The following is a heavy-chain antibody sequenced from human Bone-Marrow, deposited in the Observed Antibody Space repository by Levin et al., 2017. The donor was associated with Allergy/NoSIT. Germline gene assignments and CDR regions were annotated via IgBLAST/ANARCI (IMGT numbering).Heavy chain of an antibody. J-gene: IGHJ4*02. CDR3: VTAMAGPDSTLGYDQ. D-gene: IGHD6-19*01. CDR1: GFTFSSYE. V-gene: IGHV3-53*01. CDR2: LYSDGRT. Sequence: GGSLRLSCVASGFTFSSYEMNWVRQAPGKGLEWVSVLYSDGRTYYADSVKGRFTISRDDSKNTIYLQMYSLSPDDTAMYYCVTAMAGPDSTLGYDQWGRGTLVTVSS.